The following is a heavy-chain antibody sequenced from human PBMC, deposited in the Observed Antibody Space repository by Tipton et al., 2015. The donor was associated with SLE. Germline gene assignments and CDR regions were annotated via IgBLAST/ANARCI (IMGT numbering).Heavy chain of an antibody. J-gene: IGHJ6*02. CDR1: GGSISSGGYY. V-gene: IGHV4-31*03. CDR2: IYDSKST. CDR3: VRGPKDV. Sequence: TLSLTCSVSGGSISSGGYYWSWNRQHPGKGLEWIGYIYDSKSTYYNPSLKSRLTMSADTSKNQISLKLSSVSAADTAVYYCVRGPKDVWGQGTTVTVSS.